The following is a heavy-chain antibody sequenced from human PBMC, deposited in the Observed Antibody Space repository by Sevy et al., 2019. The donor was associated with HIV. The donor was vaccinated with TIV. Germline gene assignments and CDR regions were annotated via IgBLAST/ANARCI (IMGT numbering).Heavy chain of an antibody. D-gene: IGHD3-9*01. J-gene: IGHJ4*02. CDR3: AKEAGYTVDWYPGY. Sequence: ASVKVSCKASGYTFTDYYIHWVRQAPGQGLEWMGWMNPDSGDTNYAQRFQGRVTMTRDTSISTAYMELSRVRSDDTALYYCAKEAGYTVDWYPGYWGQGTLVTVSS. CDR1: GYTFTDYY. V-gene: IGHV1-2*02. CDR2: MNPDSGDT.